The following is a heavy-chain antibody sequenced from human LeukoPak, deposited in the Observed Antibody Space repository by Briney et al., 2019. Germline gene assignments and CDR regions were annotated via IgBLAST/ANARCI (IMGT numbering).Heavy chain of an antibody. CDR3: ARVGGYCSGGSCYSLFDY. CDR2: TYYSGST. V-gene: IGHV4-39*07. Sequence: PSETLSLTCTVSGGSISSSSYYWGWIRQPPGKGLEWIGSTYYSGSTYYNPSLKSRVTISVDTSKNQFSLKLSSVTAADTAVYYCARVGGYCSGGSCYSLFDYWGQGTLVTVSS. CDR1: GGSISSSSYY. D-gene: IGHD2-15*01. J-gene: IGHJ4*02.